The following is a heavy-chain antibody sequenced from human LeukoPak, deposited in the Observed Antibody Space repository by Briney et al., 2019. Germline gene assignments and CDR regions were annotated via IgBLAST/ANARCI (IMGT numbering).Heavy chain of an antibody. D-gene: IGHD3-22*01. Sequence: ASVKVSCKASGYTFTSYYMHWVRQAPGQGPEWMGIINPSGGSTSYAQKFQGRVTMTRDTSTNTVYMELSSLRSEDTAVYYCARCPSYYYDSSGYYPVRDAFDIWGQGAMVTVSS. CDR3: ARCPSYYYDSSGYYPVRDAFDI. J-gene: IGHJ3*02. CDR2: INPSGGST. V-gene: IGHV1-46*01. CDR1: GYTFTSYY.